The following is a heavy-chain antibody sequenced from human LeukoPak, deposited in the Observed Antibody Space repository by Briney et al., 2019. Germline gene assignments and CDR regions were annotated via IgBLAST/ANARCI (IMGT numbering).Heavy chain of an antibody. D-gene: IGHD3-10*01. CDR2: INSDGSTT. J-gene: IGHJ4*02. V-gene: IGHV3-74*01. CDR1: GFTFSSYW. Sequence: GGSLRLSCGASGFTFSSYWMHWVRQAPGKGLVWISRINSDGSTTSYADSVKGRFTVSRDNAKNTLYLQMNSLRAEDTAVYYCARGNYYGQDYWGQGTLVTVSS. CDR3: ARGNYYGQDY.